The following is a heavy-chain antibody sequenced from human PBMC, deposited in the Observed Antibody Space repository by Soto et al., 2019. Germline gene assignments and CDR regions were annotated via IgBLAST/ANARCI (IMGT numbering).Heavy chain of an antibody. Sequence: EVQLLESGGGLVQPGGSLRLSCAASGFTFSSYAMSWVRQAPGKGLEWVSIIGVGGGDRYYPEAVKGRFPISRDNSRDPLYLEMNSLRDEDTAVYYCARVRFGELVWGQGTLVTVSS. CDR3: ARVRFGELV. J-gene: IGHJ4*02. CDR2: IGVGGGDR. D-gene: IGHD3-10*01. CDR1: GFTFSSYA. V-gene: IGHV3-23*01.